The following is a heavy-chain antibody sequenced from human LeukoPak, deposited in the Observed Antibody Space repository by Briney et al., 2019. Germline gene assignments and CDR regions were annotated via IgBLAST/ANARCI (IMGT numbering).Heavy chain of an antibody. CDR1: GFTFSSFW. J-gene: IGHJ4*02. Sequence: PGGSLRLSCAASGFTFSSFWTHWVRQAPGKGLVWVSRINSDGTGASYADSVKGRFTISRDNAKNTLYLQMNSLRAEDTAVYYCARGFASSRHFDYWGQGSLVTVSS. D-gene: IGHD6-13*01. V-gene: IGHV3-74*01. CDR2: INSDGTGA. CDR3: ARGFASSRHFDY.